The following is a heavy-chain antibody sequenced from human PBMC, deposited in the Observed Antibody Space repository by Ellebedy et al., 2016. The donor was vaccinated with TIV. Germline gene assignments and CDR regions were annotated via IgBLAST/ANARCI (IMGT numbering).Heavy chain of an antibody. V-gene: IGHV4-34*01. J-gene: IGHJ6*02. Sequence: SETLSLTXAVYGGSFSGYYWTWIRQSPGKGLEWIGEINHNGNPKYNPSLESRVTISGDTSKNQFFLKLSSMTAADTAVYYCARAPGTGGLNYYFYYGLDVWGQGTTVTVSS. CDR3: ARAPGTGGLNYYFYYGLDV. D-gene: IGHD7-27*01. CDR2: INHNGNP. CDR1: GGSFSGYY.